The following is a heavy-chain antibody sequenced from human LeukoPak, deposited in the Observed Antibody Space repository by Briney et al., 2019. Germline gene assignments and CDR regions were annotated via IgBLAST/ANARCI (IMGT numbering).Heavy chain of an antibody. CDR3: ARGPRNSRKRWFDP. Sequence: SETLSLTCAVYGGSFSGYYWSWIRQPPGKGPEWIGEINHSGSTNYNPSLKSRVTISVDTSKNQFSLKLSSVTAADTAVYYCARGPRNSRKRWFDPWGQGTLVTVSS. J-gene: IGHJ5*02. D-gene: IGHD4-23*01. V-gene: IGHV4-34*01. CDR2: INHSGST. CDR1: GGSFSGYY.